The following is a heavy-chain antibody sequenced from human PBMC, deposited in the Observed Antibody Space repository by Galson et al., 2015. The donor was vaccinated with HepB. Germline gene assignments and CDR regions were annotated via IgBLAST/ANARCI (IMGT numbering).Heavy chain of an antibody. J-gene: IGHJ6*03. CDR1: GGTFSSYA. V-gene: IGHV1-69*10. D-gene: IGHD5-12*01. Sequence: SVKVSCKASGGTFSSYAISWVRQAPGQGLEWMGGIIPILGIANYAQKFQGRVTITTDTSTSTAYMELRSLRSDDTAVYYCARDSGLRWGMDVWGKGTTVTVSS. CDR3: ARDSGLRWGMDV. CDR2: IIPILGIA.